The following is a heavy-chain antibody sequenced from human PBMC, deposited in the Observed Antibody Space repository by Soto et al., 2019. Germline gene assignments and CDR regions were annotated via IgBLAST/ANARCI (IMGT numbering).Heavy chain of an antibody. CDR2: IIPIFGTA. D-gene: IGHD3-16*01. J-gene: IGHJ1*01. CDR3: QGRSARGEGGRGGGGWGGGGGWGGGVRERRPGR. V-gene: IGHV1-69*06. Sequence: QVQLVQSGAEVKKPGSSVKVSCKASGGTFSSYAISWVRQAPGQGLEWMGGIIPIFGTANYAQKFQGRVTITADKRPTKHKRGARKKSETADDEATTQGRSARGEGGRGGGGWGGGGGWGGGVRERRPGRGGQ. CDR1: GGTFSSYA.